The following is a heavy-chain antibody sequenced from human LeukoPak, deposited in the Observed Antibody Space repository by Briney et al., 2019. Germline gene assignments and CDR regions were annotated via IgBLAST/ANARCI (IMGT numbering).Heavy chain of an antibody. CDR1: GGSISSSY. CDR3: AKHTYYYDSSVEY. Sequence: SETLSLTCTVSGGSISSSYWSWIRQPPGRGLEWIGYIYYTGTTNYDPSLKSRVTISVDTSKNQFSLKLSSVTAADTAVYYCAKHTYYYDSSVEYWGQGTLVTVSS. D-gene: IGHD3-22*01. V-gene: IGHV4-59*08. CDR2: IYYTGTT. J-gene: IGHJ4*02.